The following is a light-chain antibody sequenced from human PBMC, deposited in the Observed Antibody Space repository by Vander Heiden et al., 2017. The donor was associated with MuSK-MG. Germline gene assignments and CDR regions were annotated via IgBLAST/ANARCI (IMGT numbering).Light chain of an antibody. Sequence: DIQLTQSPSSLSASLGDRVTISCRASQDISKYLAWYQQKPGKAPKLLIYAASTLQSGVPSRFSGGGSGTDFTLTISSLQPEDVAAYYCQNENSAPLTFGGGTKVQIK. CDR2: AAS. J-gene: IGKJ4*01. CDR1: QDISKY. CDR3: QNENSAPLT. V-gene: IGKV1-27*01.